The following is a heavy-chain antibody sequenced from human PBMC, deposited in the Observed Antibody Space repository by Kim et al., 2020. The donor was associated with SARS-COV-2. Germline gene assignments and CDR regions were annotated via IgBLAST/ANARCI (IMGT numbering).Heavy chain of an antibody. J-gene: IGHJ4*02. CDR3: AKDIESGNRDIVATTESIFDY. D-gene: IGHD5-12*01. V-gene: IGHV3-9*01. CDR1: GFTFDDYA. Sequence: GGSLRLSCAASGFTFDDYAMHWVRQAPGKGLEWVSGISWNSGSIGYADSVKGRFTISRDNAKNSLYLQMNSLRAEDTALYYCAKDIESGNRDIVATTESIFDYWGQGTLVTVSS. CDR2: ISWNSGSI.